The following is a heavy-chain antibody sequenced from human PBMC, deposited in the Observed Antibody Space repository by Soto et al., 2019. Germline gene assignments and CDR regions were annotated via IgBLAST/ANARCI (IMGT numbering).Heavy chain of an antibody. V-gene: IGHV3-30*18. J-gene: IGHJ4*02. D-gene: IGHD3-22*01. CDR2: ISYDGINR. CDR3: AKDLRTTGPLYYDSDYFLPLDS. CDR1: GFTFTSYG. Sequence: QVQLVESGGGVVQPGRSLRLSCAASGFTFTSYGMHWVRQAPGKGLEWVAVISYDGINRYYADSVKGRFTISRDNSKNTLYLQMNSLRAEDTAMYYCAKDLRTTGPLYYDSDYFLPLDSWGQETLVTGSS.